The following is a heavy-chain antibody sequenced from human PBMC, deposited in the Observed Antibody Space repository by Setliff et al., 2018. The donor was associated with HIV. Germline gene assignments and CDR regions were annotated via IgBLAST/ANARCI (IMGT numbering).Heavy chain of an antibody. CDR1: GFTFSSYS. V-gene: IGHV3-21*01. Sequence: PGGSLRLSCTASGFTFSSYSMNWVRQAPGKGLEWVSSISSSSDYIYYADSVKGRFTISRDNAKNSLYLQMNSLRAEDTAVYYCARERGAYDYVWGTYEKQFDYWGQGTLVTVSS. CDR3: ARERGAYDYVWGTYEKQFDY. CDR2: ISSSSDYI. J-gene: IGHJ4*02. D-gene: IGHD3-16*01.